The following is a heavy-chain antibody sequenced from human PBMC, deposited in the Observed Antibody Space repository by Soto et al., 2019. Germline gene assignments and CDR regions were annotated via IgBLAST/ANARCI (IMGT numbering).Heavy chain of an antibody. CDR2: INPSGGST. CDR3: ARDYTYYYDSGGPSPHIDS. CDR1: GYTFTSYY. D-gene: IGHD3-22*01. V-gene: IGHV1-46*01. J-gene: IGHJ5*01. Sequence: SSVKVSCKASGYTFTSYYMHWVRQAPGQGLEWMGIINPSGGSTSYAQKFQGRVTMTRDTSTSTVYMELSSLRSEDTAVYYCARDYTYYYDSGGPSPHIDSLGQRKLVPVS.